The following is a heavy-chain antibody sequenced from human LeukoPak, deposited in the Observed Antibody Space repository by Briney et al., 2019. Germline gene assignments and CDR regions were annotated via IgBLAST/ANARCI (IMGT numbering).Heavy chain of an antibody. CDR3: AREGGSSWSGEYYFDY. Sequence: GASVKVSCKVSGYTLTELSMHWVRQAPGKGLEWMGGFDPEDGETIYAQKFQGRVTMTEDTSTDTAYMELSSLRSEDTAVYYCAREGGSSWSGEYYFDYWGQGTLVTVSS. J-gene: IGHJ4*02. CDR1: GYTLTELS. CDR2: FDPEDGET. D-gene: IGHD6-13*01. V-gene: IGHV1-24*01.